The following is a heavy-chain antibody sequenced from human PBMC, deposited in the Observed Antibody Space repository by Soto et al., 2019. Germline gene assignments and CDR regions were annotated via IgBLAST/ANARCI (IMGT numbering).Heavy chain of an antibody. V-gene: IGHV4-39*01. Sequence: QLQLQESGPGLVKPSETLSLTCTVSGGSISSSSYYWGWIRQPPGKGLEWIGSIYYSGSTYYNPSLKSRVTISVDTSKNQFSLKLSSVTAADPAVYYCARPDYGSSTSCYPLFDYWGQGTLVTVSS. D-gene: IGHD2-2*01. CDR2: IYYSGST. CDR3: ARPDYGSSTSCYPLFDY. J-gene: IGHJ4*02. CDR1: GGSISSSSYY.